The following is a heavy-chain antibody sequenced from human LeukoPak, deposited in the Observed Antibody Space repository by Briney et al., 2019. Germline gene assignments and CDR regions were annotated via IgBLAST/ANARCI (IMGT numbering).Heavy chain of an antibody. Sequence: PGGSLRLSCAASGFTFSSYEMNWVRQAPGKGLEWVSYISSSGSTIYYADSVKGRFTISRDNAKNSLYLQMNSLRAEDTAVYYCARAFRYSYGSFDYWGQGTLVIVSS. CDR3: ARAFRYSYGSFDY. J-gene: IGHJ4*02. CDR2: ISSSGSTI. D-gene: IGHD5-18*01. V-gene: IGHV3-48*03. CDR1: GFTFSSYE.